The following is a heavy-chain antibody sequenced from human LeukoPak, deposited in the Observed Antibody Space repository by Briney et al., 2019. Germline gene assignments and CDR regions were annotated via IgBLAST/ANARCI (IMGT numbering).Heavy chain of an antibody. CDR3: ARLPVVPAAIIYYYYYYMDV. V-gene: IGHV3-48*01. Sequence: PGGSLRLSCAASGFTFSSYAMSWVRQAPGKGLEWVSYIRSSTSNLYYADSVKGRFTISRDNAKNSLYLQMNSLRAEDTAVYYCARLPVVPAAIIYYYYYYMDVWGKGTTVTVSS. CDR1: GFTFSSYA. J-gene: IGHJ6*03. D-gene: IGHD2-2*01. CDR2: IRSSTSNL.